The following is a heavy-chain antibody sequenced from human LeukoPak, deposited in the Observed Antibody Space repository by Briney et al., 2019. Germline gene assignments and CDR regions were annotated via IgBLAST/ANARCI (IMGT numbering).Heavy chain of an antibody. CDR1: GGSIRSNNYS. CDR3: ARASYSNGWGAGDWFDP. J-gene: IGHJ5*02. Sequence: SETLSLTCTVSGGSIRSNNYSWGWIRQPPGKGLEWIGSIYYSGSTYYNPSLKSRVSMSMDTSKYQFSLKLTSVTAADTAVYYCARASYSNGWGAGDWFDPWGQGTLVTVSS. V-gene: IGHV4-39*01. D-gene: IGHD6-19*01. CDR2: IYYSGST.